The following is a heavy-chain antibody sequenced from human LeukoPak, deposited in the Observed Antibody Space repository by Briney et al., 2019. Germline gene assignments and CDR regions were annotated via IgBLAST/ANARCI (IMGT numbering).Heavy chain of an antibody. J-gene: IGHJ4*02. CDR2: IYYSGST. D-gene: IGHD1-26*01. CDR3: ARYGYSGSYYISAFDY. Sequence: SETLSLTCTVSGGSISSYYWSWIRQPPGKGLEGIGYIYYSGSTNYNPSLKSRVTISVDTSKNQFSLKLSSVTAADTAVYYCARYGYSGSYYISAFDYWGQGTLVTVSS. CDR1: GGSISSYY. V-gene: IGHV4-59*01.